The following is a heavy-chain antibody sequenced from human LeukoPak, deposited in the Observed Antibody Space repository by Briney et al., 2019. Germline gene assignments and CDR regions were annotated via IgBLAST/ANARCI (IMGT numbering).Heavy chain of an antibody. CDR3: ARGKVYYYYDY. D-gene: IGHD5/OR15-5a*01. CDR2: LHSGGDT. V-gene: IGHV3-53*01. Sequence: PGGSLRLSCAVSGFNVRSNYMTWVRQAPGKGLGWVSVLHSGGDTYYADSVKGRFTISRDNSENTVYLQMNSLRAEDTAVYYCARGKVYYYYDYWGQGTLVAVSS. CDR1: GFNVRSNY. J-gene: IGHJ4*02.